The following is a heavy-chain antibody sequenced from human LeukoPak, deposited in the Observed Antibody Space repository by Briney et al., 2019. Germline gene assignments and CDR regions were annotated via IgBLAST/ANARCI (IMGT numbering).Heavy chain of an antibody. D-gene: IGHD6-13*01. CDR3: ARGKYSSSWYMSRDYYYGMDV. CDR1: GGSFSGYY. J-gene: IGHJ6*02. CDR2: INHSGSI. Sequence: SETLSLTCAVYGGSFSGYYWSWIRQPPGKGLEWIGEINHSGSINYNPSLKSRVTISVDTSKNQFSLKLSSVTAADTAVYYCARGKYSSSWYMSRDYYYGMDVWGQGTTATVSS. V-gene: IGHV4-34*01.